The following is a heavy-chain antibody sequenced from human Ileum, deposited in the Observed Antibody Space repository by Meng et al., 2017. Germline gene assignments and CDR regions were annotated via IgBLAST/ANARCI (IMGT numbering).Heavy chain of an antibody. CDR1: GGSISSSFY. V-gene: IGHV4-4*02. CDR2: IYLAGSP. CDR3: VRHGGKYFDS. D-gene: IGHD2-15*01. J-gene: IGHJ4*02. Sequence: HVPLREAGPGLGTPSGTLSLPATRSGGSISSSFYWSWVRQSPGKGLEWIGQIYLAGSPNYNPSLESRVTISVDKSKNQFSLRLTSVTAADTAIFYCVRHGGKYFDSWGQGTLVTVSS.